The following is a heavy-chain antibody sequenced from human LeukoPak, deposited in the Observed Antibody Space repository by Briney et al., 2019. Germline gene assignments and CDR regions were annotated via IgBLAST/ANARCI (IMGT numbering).Heavy chain of an antibody. J-gene: IGHJ4*01. Sequence: PGGSLRLSCAASGFTFSSYTMNWVRQAPGKGLEWVSSIAGSSGYISYAASVKGRFTISRDNAKKSLYLQMTSLTAKDTAVYYCARDRGAYCGGDCYLGFDYWGRGTLVTVSS. CDR3: ARDRGAYCGGDCYLGFDY. V-gene: IGHV3-21*01. CDR1: GFTFSSYT. CDR2: IAGSSGYI. D-gene: IGHD2-21*02.